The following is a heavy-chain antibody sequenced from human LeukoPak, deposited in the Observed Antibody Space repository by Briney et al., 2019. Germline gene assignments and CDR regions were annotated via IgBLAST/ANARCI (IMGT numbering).Heavy chain of an antibody. D-gene: IGHD2-2*01. Sequence: ASVKVSCKASGYTFTGYYMHWVRQAPGQGLEWMGWINPNSGGTNYAQKFQGRVTMTRDTSISTAYMELSRLRSDDTAVYYCATFNIVVVPAAIGHFDYWGQGTLVTVSS. V-gene: IGHV1-2*02. CDR3: ATFNIVVVPAAIGHFDY. J-gene: IGHJ4*02. CDR2: INPNSGGT. CDR1: GYTFTGYY.